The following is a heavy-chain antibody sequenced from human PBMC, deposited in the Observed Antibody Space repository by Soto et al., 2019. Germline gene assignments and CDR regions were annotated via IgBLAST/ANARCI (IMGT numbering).Heavy chain of an antibody. V-gene: IGHV3-21*01. D-gene: IGHD6-13*01. CDR2: ISSSSSYI. Sequence: GGSLRLSCAASGFTFSSYSMNWVRQAPGKGLEWVSSISSSSSYIYYADSAKGRFTISRDNAKNSLYLQMNSLRAEDTAVYYCARDEGIAAAGTFDYWGQGTLVTVSS. CDR1: GFTFSSYS. CDR3: ARDEGIAAAGTFDY. J-gene: IGHJ4*02.